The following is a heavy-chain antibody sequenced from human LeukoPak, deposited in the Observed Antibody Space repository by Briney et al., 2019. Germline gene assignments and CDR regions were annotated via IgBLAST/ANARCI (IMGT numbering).Heavy chain of an antibody. CDR2: ISGSGGST. D-gene: IGHD3-22*01. Sequence: SGGSLRLSCAASGFTFSNYAMNWVRQAPGKGLEWVSGISGSGGSTYYADSVKGRFTISRDNSKNTLYLQMNSLRADDTAVYYCAKRASIDSVGYWGQGTLVTVSS. V-gene: IGHV3-23*01. CDR1: GFTFSNYA. J-gene: IGHJ4*02. CDR3: AKRASIDSVGY.